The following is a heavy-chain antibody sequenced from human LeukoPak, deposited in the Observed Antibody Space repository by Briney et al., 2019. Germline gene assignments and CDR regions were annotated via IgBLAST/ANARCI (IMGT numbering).Heavy chain of an antibody. J-gene: IGHJ3*02. CDR3: ASHSCGEVISGAFDI. Sequence: SETLSLTCTVSGGSISSYYWRWLRQPAGKGLEWIGHIYTSGSTNYNPSLKSRVTISVHTSKNLFSLKLSSVTAADAAVYYCASHSCGEVISGAFDIWGRGTMVTVSS. CDR2: IYTSGST. V-gene: IGHV4-4*07. CDR1: GGSISSYY. D-gene: IGHD3-3*01.